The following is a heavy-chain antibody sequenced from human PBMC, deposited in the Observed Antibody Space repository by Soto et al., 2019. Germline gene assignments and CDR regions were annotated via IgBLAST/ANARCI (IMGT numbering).Heavy chain of an antibody. CDR1: GFTFSRHW. D-gene: IGHD3-10*01. J-gene: IGHJ4*02. CDR3: ARVGEFGSSLPYNASDL. V-gene: IGHV3-74*01. Sequence: EVQLVETGGGSVQPGGSLRLSCTASGFTFSRHWMHWVRQAPGKGLVWVSRIKRDGSDTSDADDVKGRFTVSRDNTKSMLYLQMNSLRVEDTAVYYCARVGEFGSSLPYNASDLWRQGTLVTVSS. CDR2: IKRDGSDT.